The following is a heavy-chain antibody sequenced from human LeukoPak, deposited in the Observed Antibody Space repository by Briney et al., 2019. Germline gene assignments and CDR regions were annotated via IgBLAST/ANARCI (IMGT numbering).Heavy chain of an antibody. D-gene: IGHD1-26*01. CDR1: GFTFRSYS. Sequence: GGSLRLSCAVSGFTFRSYSMNWVRQAPGKGLEWVSSISSSATYIHYADSVKGRFTISRDNAQNSLYLQMNSLRAEDTAIYYCVRDRGTYRPIDYWGQGTLVTVSS. V-gene: IGHV3-21*04. CDR2: ISSSATYI. J-gene: IGHJ4*02. CDR3: VRDRGTYRPIDY.